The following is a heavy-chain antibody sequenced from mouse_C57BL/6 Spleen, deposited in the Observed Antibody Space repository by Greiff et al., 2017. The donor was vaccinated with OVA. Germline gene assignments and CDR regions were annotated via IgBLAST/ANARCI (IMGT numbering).Heavy chain of an antibody. J-gene: IGHJ1*03. CDR3: ASPYYDSSLWYFDV. Sequence: EVNVVESGGGLVKPGGSLTLSCAASGFTFSDYGMHWVRQAPEKGLEWVAYISSGSSTIYYADTVKGRFTISRDNAKNTLFLQMTSLRSEDTAMYYYASPYYDSSLWYFDVWGTGTTVTVSA. CDR2: ISSGSSTI. V-gene: IGHV5-17*01. CDR1: GFTFSDYG. D-gene: IGHD1-1*01.